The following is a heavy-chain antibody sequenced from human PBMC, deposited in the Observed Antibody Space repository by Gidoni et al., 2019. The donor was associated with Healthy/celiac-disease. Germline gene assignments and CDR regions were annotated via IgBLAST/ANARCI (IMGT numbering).Heavy chain of an antibody. CDR3: AHSSSNLEVVVPAYFDY. CDR2: IYWNDDK. Sequence: QITLKESGPTLVKPTQTLTLTCTFSGFSLSTSGVGVGWIRQPPGKALEWLALIYWNDDKRYSPSLKSRLTITKDTSKNQVVLTMTNMDPVDTATYYCAHSSSNLEVVVPAYFDYWGQGTLVTVSS. CDR1: GFSLSTSGVG. V-gene: IGHV2-5*01. J-gene: IGHJ4*02. D-gene: IGHD2-2*01.